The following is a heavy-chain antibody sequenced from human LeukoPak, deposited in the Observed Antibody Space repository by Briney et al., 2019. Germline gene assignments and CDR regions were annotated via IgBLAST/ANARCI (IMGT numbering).Heavy chain of an antibody. D-gene: IGHD6-13*01. CDR3: AREGYITY. CDR1: GFPFSTYE. Sequence: GGSLRLSCSASGFPFSTYEMNWVGQPPGKGLEGVSYISSSGSAIYYADSVKGRFTISRDNDKNSLYLQMNSLRADDTAIYCCAREGYITYWGQGTLVTVSS. V-gene: IGHV3-48*03. J-gene: IGHJ4*02. CDR2: ISSSGSAI.